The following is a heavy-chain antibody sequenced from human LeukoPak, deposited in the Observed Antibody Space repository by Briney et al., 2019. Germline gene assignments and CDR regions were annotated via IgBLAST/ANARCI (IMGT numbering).Heavy chain of an antibody. D-gene: IGHD2-8*01. Sequence: SETLSLTCTVSGGSTSSYDWSWIRQPAGKGLEWIGRIYTSGRTNYNPSLKSRVTISADKSKKQFSLKLSSVTAADTAVYYCARDLMEAFDYWGQGTLVTVSS. CDR3: ARDLMEAFDY. J-gene: IGHJ4*02. CDR1: GGSTSSYD. V-gene: IGHV4-4*07. CDR2: IYTSGRT.